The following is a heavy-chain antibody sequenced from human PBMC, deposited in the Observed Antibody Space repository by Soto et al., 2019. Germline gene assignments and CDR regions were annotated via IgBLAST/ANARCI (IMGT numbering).Heavy chain of an antibody. CDR3: ARDSSQGILTGYYYYYYGMDV. D-gene: IGHD3-9*01. CDR1: GFTFSSYG. Sequence: VGSLRLSCAASGFTFSSYGMHWVRQAPGKGLEWVAVIWYDGSNKYYADSVKGRFTISRDNSKNTLYLQMNSLRAEDTAVYYCARDSSQGILTGYYYYYYGMDVWGQGTTVTVSS. V-gene: IGHV3-33*01. J-gene: IGHJ6*02. CDR2: IWYDGSNK.